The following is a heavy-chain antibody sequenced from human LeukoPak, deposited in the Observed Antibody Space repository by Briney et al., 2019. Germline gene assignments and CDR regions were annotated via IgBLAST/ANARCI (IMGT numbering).Heavy chain of an antibody. J-gene: IGHJ4*02. CDR2: IKQDGSEK. Sequence: GGSLRLSCAASGFTFSSYWMSWVRQAPGKGLEWVANIKQDGSEKYYVDSVKGRFTISRDNAKNSLYLQMNSLGAEDTAVYYCASYNYYDSSGYYGRVYWGQGTLVTVSS. V-gene: IGHV3-7*01. CDR1: GFTFSSYW. D-gene: IGHD3-22*01. CDR3: ASYNYYDSSGYYGRVY.